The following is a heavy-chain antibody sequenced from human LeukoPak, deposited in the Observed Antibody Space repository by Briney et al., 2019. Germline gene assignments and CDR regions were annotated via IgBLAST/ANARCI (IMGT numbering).Heavy chain of an antibody. Sequence: PGRSQRLSCAASGFTFSRYAMHWVRQAPGKGLEWVAFIRYDGSNKYYADSVKGRFTISRDNSKNTLYLQMNSLRAEDTAVYYCAKGPSSGYYYFDYWGQGTLVTVSS. V-gene: IGHV3-30*02. CDR1: GFTFSRYA. CDR3: AKGPSSGYYYFDY. J-gene: IGHJ4*02. D-gene: IGHD3-22*01. CDR2: IRYDGSNK.